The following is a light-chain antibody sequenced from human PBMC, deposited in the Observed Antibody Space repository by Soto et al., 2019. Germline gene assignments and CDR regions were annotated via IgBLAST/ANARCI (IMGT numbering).Light chain of an antibody. Sequence: DIQMTQSPSTLSAGVGDRVTITCRASQSISTYINWYQQKAGKAPTLLIYAASSLQSGVPSRFSGGGSGTDFTLTSNTLQPEDFATYFCQQCYSSPRTFGQGTQVEIK. CDR2: AAS. CDR3: QQCYSSPRT. CDR1: QSISTY. J-gene: IGKJ1*01. V-gene: IGKV1-39*01.